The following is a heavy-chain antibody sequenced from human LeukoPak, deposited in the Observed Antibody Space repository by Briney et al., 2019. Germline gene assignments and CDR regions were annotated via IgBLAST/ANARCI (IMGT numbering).Heavy chain of an antibody. CDR2: IIPIFGTA. J-gene: IGHJ2*01. CDR1: GGTFSSYA. Sequence: SVKVSCKASGGTFSSYAISWVRQAPGQGLEWMGGIIPIFGTANYAQKFQGRVTITADESTSTAYMELSSLRSEDTAVYYCARDGCSGGSCYLRSWYFDLWGRGTLVTVSS. V-gene: IGHV1-69*13. D-gene: IGHD2-15*01. CDR3: ARDGCSGGSCYLRSWYFDL.